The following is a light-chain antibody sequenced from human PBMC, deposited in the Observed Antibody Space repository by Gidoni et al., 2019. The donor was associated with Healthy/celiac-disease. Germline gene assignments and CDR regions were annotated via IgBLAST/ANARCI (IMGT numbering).Light chain of an antibody. CDR1: QDISNY. J-gene: IGKJ4*01. CDR3: QGT. V-gene: IGKV1-33*01. CDR2: DAS. Sequence: DIQMTQSPSSLSASVGDRVTITCQASQDISNYLNWYQQKPGKAPKLLIYDASNLETGVPSRFSGSGSGTDFTFTISSLQPEDIATYYCQGTFXGXTKVEIK.